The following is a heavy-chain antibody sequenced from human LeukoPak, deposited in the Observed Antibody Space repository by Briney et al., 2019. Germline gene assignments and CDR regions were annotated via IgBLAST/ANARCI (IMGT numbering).Heavy chain of an antibody. CDR3: ARAEGYCSSTSCSEYFQH. D-gene: IGHD2-2*01. Sequence: SETLSLTCAVSGGSFSGYYLSWIRQPPGKGLEWIGEINHSGSTNYNPSLKSRVTISVDTSKNQFSLKLSSVTAAETAVYYCARAEGYCSSTSCSEYFQHWGQGTLVTVSS. J-gene: IGHJ1*01. V-gene: IGHV4-34*01. CDR1: GGSFSGYY. CDR2: INHSGST.